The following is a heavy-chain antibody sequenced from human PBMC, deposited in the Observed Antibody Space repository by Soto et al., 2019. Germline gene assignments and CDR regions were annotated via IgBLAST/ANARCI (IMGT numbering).Heavy chain of an antibody. J-gene: IGHJ6*02. CDR2: ISVSGSDT. CDR1: GFTFSTYA. V-gene: IGHV3-23*01. CDR3: AKFQVEGYHNYYGMDV. Sequence: GGSLRLSCAASGFTFSTYALSWVRQAPGKGLEWVSTISVSGSDTYYADSVKGRFTIPRDNSRDTLYLEMNSLRAEGTAIYYCAKFQVEGYHNYYGMDVWGQGTTVTVSS.